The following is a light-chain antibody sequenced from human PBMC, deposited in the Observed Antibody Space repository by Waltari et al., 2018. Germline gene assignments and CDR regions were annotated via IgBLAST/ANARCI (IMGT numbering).Light chain of an antibody. J-gene: IGKJ3*01. Sequence: EIVLTQSPATLSLSPGERATLSCRASQSVSSNLAWYQHKPGQTPRLLIYAAANRATCIPARFSGSGSGTDFTLTISSLEPEDFAVYYGQQRSTWPEVTFGPGTKVDIK. CDR1: QSVSSN. CDR3: QQRSTWPEVT. CDR2: AAA. V-gene: IGKV3-11*01.